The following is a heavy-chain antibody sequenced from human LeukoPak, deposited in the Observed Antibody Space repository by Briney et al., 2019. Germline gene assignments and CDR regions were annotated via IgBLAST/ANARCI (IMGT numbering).Heavy chain of an antibody. V-gene: IGHV4-61*02. J-gene: IGHJ4*02. CDR3: ARGWVGVTRFDY. CDR2: IYTSGST. D-gene: IGHD1-26*01. Sequence: PSETLSLTCTVSGGSISSGSYYWSWIRQPAGKGLEWIGRIYTSGSTNYNPSLKSRVTISVDTSKNQFSLKLSSVTAADTAVYYCARGWVGVTRFDYWGQGTLVTASS. CDR1: GGSISSGSYY.